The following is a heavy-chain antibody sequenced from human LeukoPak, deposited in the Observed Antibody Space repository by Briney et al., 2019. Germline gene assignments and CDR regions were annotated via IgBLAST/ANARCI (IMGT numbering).Heavy chain of an antibody. J-gene: IGHJ4*02. V-gene: IGHV1-18*04. CDR3: ARDAANYYGSGSYYTHFDY. CDR1: GYTFSSYA. Sequence: ASVKVSCKASGYTFSSYAISWVRQAPGQGLEWMGWISPYNGNTKYAQKFQGRVTMTRDTSISTAYMELSRLRSDDTAVYYCARDAANYYGSGSYYTHFDYWGQGTLVTVSS. D-gene: IGHD3-10*01. CDR2: ISPYNGNT.